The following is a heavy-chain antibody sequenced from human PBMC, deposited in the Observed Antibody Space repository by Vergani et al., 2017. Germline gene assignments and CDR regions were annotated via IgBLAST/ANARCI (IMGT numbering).Heavy chain of an antibody. CDR2: IYYSGST. Sequence: QLQLQESGPGLVKPSETLSLTCTVPGGSISSSSYYLGWLRQPPGKGLEWIGSIYYSGSTYYNPSLKSRVTISVDTSKNQFSLNLSAVTAADTAVYYCAGRTTMVRGVLEIARYYFDDWGQGTLVTVSS. V-gene: IGHV4-39*01. D-gene: IGHD3-10*01. CDR1: GGSISSSSYY. J-gene: IGHJ4*02. CDR3: AGRTTMVRGVLEIARYYFDD.